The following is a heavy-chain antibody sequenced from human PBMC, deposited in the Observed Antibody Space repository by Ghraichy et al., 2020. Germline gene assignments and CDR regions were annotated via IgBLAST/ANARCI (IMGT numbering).Heavy chain of an antibody. V-gene: IGHV1-46*01. J-gene: IGHJ5*02. D-gene: IGHD2-21*02. CDR2: INPSGGST. CDR3: ARDKAYCGGDCYSWFDP. CDR1: GYTFTSYY. Sequence: ASVKVSCKASGYTFTSYYMHWVRQAPGQGLEWMGIINPSGGSTSYAQKFQGRVTMTRDTSTSTVYMELSSLRSEDTAVYYCARDKAYCGGDCYSWFDPWGQGTLVTVSS.